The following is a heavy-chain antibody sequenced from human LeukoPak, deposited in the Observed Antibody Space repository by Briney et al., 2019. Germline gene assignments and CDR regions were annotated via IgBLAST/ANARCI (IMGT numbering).Heavy chain of an antibody. J-gene: IGHJ4*02. D-gene: IGHD3-22*01. CDR1: GYTFTSYG. CDR3: ARGRFYDSSGYYGRPFDY. Sequence: GASVKVSCKASGYTFTSYGISWVRHAPGQGLELMVWISAYNGNTNYAQKLQGRVTMTTDTSTSTAYMELRSLRSDDTAVYYCARGRFYDSSGYYGRPFDYWGQGTLVTVSS. CDR2: ISAYNGNT. V-gene: IGHV1-18*01.